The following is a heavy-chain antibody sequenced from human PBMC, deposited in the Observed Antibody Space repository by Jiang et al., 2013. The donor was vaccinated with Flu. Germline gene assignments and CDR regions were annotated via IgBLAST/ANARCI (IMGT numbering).Heavy chain of an antibody. J-gene: IGHJ5*02. CDR2: ISYDGTNK. Sequence: GVVQPGRSLRLSCAASGFSFSNFGMHWVRQAPGKGLEWVALISYDGTNKYYLDSVKGRFTISRDNFKNTLYLQMNSLRAEDTAVYSCARDSIAVRPGWFDPWGQGTLVTVSS. V-gene: IGHV3-33*01. D-gene: IGHD6-6*01. CDR1: GFSFSNFG. CDR3: ARDSIAVRPGWFDP.